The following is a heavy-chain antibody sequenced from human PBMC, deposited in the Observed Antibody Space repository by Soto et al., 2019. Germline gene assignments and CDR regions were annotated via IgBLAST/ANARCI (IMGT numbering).Heavy chain of an antibody. CDR1: GGSISSYY. CDR3: ARGRYSSDWYVDY. CDR2: IYYSGST. V-gene: IGHV4-59*01. D-gene: IGHD6-19*01. J-gene: IGHJ4*02. Sequence: SETLSLTCTVSGGSISSYYWSWIWQPPGKGLEWIAYIYYSGSTNYNPSLKSRVTISVDTSKNQFSLKLSSVTAADTAVYYCARGRYSSDWYVDYWGQGTLVTVSS.